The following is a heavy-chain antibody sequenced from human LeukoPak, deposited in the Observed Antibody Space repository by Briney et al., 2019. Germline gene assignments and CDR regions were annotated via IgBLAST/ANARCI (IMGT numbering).Heavy chain of an antibody. CDR3: ARMGRWVDDALDI. V-gene: IGHV1-69*13. Sequence: SVKVSCKASGGTFSSYAISWVRQAPGQGLEWMGGIIPIFGTANYAQKFQGRVTITADESTSTAYMELSSLRSEDTAVYYCARMGRWVDDALDIWGQGTMVTVSS. CDR1: GGTFSSYA. CDR2: IIPIFGTA. D-gene: IGHD3-9*01. J-gene: IGHJ3*02.